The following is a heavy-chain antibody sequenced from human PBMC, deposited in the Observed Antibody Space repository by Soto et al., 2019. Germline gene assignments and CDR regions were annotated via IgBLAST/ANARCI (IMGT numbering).Heavy chain of an antibody. Sequence: GGSLRLSCAAPGFTFSSYAMHWVRQAPGKGLEWVAVISYDGSNKYYADSVKGRFTISRDNSKNTLYLQMNSLRAEDTAVYYCAREERGAFDYWGQGTLVTVS. CDR3: AREERGAFDY. CDR1: GFTFSSYA. CDR2: ISYDGSNK. V-gene: IGHV3-30-3*01. J-gene: IGHJ4*02.